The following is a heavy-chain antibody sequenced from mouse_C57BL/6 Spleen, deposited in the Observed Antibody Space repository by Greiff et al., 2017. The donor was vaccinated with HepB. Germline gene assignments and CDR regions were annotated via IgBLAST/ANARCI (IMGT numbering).Heavy chain of an antibody. CDR3: AYYSNWYFDV. CDR1: GFNIKDYY. Sequence: EVQLQQSGAELVRPGASVKLSCTASGFNIKDYYMHWVKQRPEQGLEWIGRIDPEDGDTDYDPKFQGKATMTADTSSNTAYLQLSSLTSEDTAVYYCAYYSNWYFDVWGTGTTVTVSS. V-gene: IGHV14-1*01. D-gene: IGHD2-5*01. CDR2: IDPEDGDT. J-gene: IGHJ1*03.